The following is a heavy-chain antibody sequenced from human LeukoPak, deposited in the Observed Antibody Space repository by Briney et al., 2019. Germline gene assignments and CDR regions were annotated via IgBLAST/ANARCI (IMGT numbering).Heavy chain of an antibody. V-gene: IGHV4-39*07. J-gene: IGHJ4*02. Sequence: SETLSLTCTVSGGSISSSSYYWGWIRQPPGKGLEWMGGVYYNGYTYYNPTLKSRVTISVDTSKNQFSLKLSSVTAADTAVYYCARVTGYVMEDYFDYWGQGTLVTVSS. CDR1: GGSISSSSYY. CDR3: ARVTGYVMEDYFDY. CDR2: VYYNGYT. D-gene: IGHD6-13*01.